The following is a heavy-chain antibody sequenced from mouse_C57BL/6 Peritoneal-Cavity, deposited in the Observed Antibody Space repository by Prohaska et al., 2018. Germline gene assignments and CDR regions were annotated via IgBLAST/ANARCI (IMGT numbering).Heavy chain of an antibody. J-gene: IGHJ4*01. CDR2: INPDSRTI. V-gene: IGHV4-1*01. Sequence: EVKLLQSGGGLVQPGGSLKLSCAASGIDFSRYWMSWVRRAPGKGLELIGEINPDSRTINYAPSLKDKFIISRDNDKNTLYLQMRKVRTEDTALYYCERLLGDYWGQGTSVTVSS. CDR3: ERLLGDY. CDR1: GIDFSRYW.